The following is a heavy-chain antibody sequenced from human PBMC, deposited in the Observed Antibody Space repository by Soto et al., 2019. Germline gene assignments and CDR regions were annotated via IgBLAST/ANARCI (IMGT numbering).Heavy chain of an antibody. D-gene: IGHD2-21*01. CDR2: IYYSGST. CDR1: GGSISSGGYY. J-gene: IGHJ6*04. V-gene: IGHV4-31*03. Sequence: SETLSLTCTVSGGSISSGGYYWSWIRQHPGKGLEWIGYIYYSGSTYYNPSLKSRVTISVDTSKNQFSLKLSSVTAADTAVYYCARGPYLGGYLVGYYGMDVWGKGTTVTVSS. CDR3: ARGPYLGGYLVGYYGMDV.